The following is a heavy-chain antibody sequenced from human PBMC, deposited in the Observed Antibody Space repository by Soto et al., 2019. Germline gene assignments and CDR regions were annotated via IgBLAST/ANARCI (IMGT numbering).Heavy chain of an antibody. V-gene: IGHV2-26*04. CDR3: ASTYSTSWYWFDP. CDR1: GFSLSNAGLG. D-gene: IGHD6-13*01. Sequence: QVTVKESGPVLVKPTETLTLTCTVSGFSLSNAGLGVSWIRLPPGKALEWLAHIFSNDEKSYSTSLKSRLTLSKDSSKSQVVLTMTNMDPVDTATYYCASTYSTSWYWFDPWGQGTLVTVSS. J-gene: IGHJ5*02. CDR2: IFSNDEK.